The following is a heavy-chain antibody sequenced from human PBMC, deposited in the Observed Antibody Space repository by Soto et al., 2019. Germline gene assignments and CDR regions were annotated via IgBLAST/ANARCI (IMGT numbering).Heavy chain of an antibody. V-gene: IGHV4-39*01. Sequence: SETLSLTCTVSGGSISSSSYYWGWIRQPPGKGLEWIGSIYYSGSTYYNPSLKSRVTISVDTSKNQFSLKLSSVTAADTAVYYCARHKIVVVVAATPVTSWFDPWGQGTLVTVSS. CDR3: ARHKIVVVVAATPVTSWFDP. J-gene: IGHJ5*02. CDR2: IYYSGST. D-gene: IGHD2-15*01. CDR1: GGSISSSSYY.